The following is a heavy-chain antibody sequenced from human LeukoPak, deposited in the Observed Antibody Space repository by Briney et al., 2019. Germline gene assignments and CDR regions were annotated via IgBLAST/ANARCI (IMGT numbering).Heavy chain of an antibody. Sequence: ASVKVSCKASGYTFTGYYMHWVRQAPGQGLEWMGWINPNSGGTNYAQKFQGRVTMTRDTSISTAYMELSRLRSDDTAVYYCARVGFGEQTSFSLGYYYGMDVWGQGTTVTVSS. CDR3: ARVGFGEQTSFSLGYYYGMDV. V-gene: IGHV1-2*02. D-gene: IGHD3-10*01. CDR1: GYTFTGYY. CDR2: INPNSGGT. J-gene: IGHJ6*02.